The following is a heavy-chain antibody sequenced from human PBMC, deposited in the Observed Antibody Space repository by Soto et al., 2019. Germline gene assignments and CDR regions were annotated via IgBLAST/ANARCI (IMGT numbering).Heavy chain of an antibody. CDR1: GGSISSGGYS. CDR2: IYHSGST. J-gene: IGHJ4*02. CDR3: ARGRNDYVWGSYRTPYFDY. D-gene: IGHD3-16*02. Sequence: QLQLQESGSGLVKPSQTLSLTCAVSGGSISSGGYSWSWIRQPPGKGLEWIGYIYHSGSTYYNPSLQSRVTISVDRSKNQFSLKLSSVTAADTAVYYCARGRNDYVWGSYRTPYFDYWGQGTLVTVSS. V-gene: IGHV4-30-2*01.